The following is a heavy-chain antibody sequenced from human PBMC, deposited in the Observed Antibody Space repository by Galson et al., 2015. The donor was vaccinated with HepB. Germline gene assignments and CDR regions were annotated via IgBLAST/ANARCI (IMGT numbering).Heavy chain of an antibody. CDR3: ARGVRYCGGGSCYSEGPDYFDY. J-gene: IGHJ4*02. Sequence: QSGAEVKKPGASVKVSCKASGYAFTSYYMHWVRQAPGQGLEWMGIINPSGGSTSYAQKLQGRVTMTEDTSTSTVYMELSSLRSEDTAVYYCARGVRYCGGGSCYSEGPDYFDYWGQGTLVTVSS. CDR2: INPSGGST. V-gene: IGHV1-46*04. D-gene: IGHD2-15*01. CDR1: GYAFTSYY.